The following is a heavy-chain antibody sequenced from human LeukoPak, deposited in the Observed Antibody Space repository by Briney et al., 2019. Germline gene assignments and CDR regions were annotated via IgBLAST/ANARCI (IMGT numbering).Heavy chain of an antibody. J-gene: IGHJ5*02. D-gene: IGHD4-17*01. CDR2: IYTSGST. CDR3: ARDLTTVTTNWFDP. CDR1: GGSISSYY. Sequence: SETLSLTCTVSGGSISSYYWSWIRQPAGKGLEWIGRIYTSGSTDYNPSLKSRVTMSVDTSKNQFSLKLSSVTAADTAVYYCARDLTTVTTNWFDPWGQGTLVTVSS. V-gene: IGHV4-4*07.